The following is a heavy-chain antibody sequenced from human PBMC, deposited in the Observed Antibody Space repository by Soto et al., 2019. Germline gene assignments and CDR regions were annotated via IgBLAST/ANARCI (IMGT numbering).Heavy chain of an antibody. CDR3: AKVVVYCSGGSCYSGDYFDY. J-gene: IGHJ4*02. V-gene: IGHV3-9*01. D-gene: IGHD2-15*01. CDR2: ISWNSGSI. CDR1: GFTFDDYA. Sequence: GGSLRLSCAASGFTFDDYAMHWVRQAPGKGLEWVSGISWNSGSIGYADSVKGRFTISRDNAKNSLYLQMNSLRAEDTALYYCAKVVVYCSGGSCYSGDYFDYWGQGTLVTVS.